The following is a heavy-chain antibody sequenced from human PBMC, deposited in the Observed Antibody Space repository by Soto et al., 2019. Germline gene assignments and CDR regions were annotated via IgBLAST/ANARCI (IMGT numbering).Heavy chain of an antibody. D-gene: IGHD3-10*02. CDR1: GFTFSSYS. CDR3: ARDLQKLLFHY. V-gene: IGHV3-48*01. CDR2: ISSSSSTI. J-gene: IGHJ4*02. Sequence: PGGSLRLSCAASGFTFSSYSMNWVRQAPGKGLEWVSYISSSSSTIYYADSVKGRFTISRDNAKNSLYLQMNSLRAEDTAVYYCARDLQKLLFHYWGQGTLVTVSS.